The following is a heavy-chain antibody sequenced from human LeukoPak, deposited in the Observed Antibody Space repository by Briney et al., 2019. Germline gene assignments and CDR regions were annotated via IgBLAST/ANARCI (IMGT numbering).Heavy chain of an antibody. CDR2: IGGSGGST. CDR1: GFTFSSYA. Sequence: GGSLRLSCAASGFTFSSYAMSWVRQAPGKGLEWVSAIGGSGGSTYYADSVKGRFTISRGNSKNTLYLQMNSLRAEDTAVYYCAKDKAGSDYGDYEYFDYWGQGTLVTVSS. D-gene: IGHD4-17*01. CDR3: AKDKAGSDYGDYEYFDY. J-gene: IGHJ4*02. V-gene: IGHV3-23*01.